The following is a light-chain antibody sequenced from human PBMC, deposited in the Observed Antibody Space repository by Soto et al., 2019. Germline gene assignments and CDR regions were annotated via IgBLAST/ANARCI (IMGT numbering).Light chain of an antibody. CDR3: QAWVINTEV. J-gene: IGLJ2*01. V-gene: IGLV3-1*01. CDR1: NLGDTY. Sequence: SYELTQPPSVSVSPGQTASITCSGHNLGDTYTCWYQQKPGQSPVLVIYQDNKRPPGIPERFSGSNSGNTATLTISGTQAMDEADYYCQAWVINTEVFGGGTKLTVL. CDR2: QDN.